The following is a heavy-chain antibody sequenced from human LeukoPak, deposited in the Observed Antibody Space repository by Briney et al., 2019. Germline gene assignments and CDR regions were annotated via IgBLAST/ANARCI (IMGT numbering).Heavy chain of an antibody. CDR3: ARGRNLQWLVREVFDY. D-gene: IGHD6-19*01. J-gene: IGHJ4*02. CDR2: INHSGST. CDR1: GGSDSGYY. V-gene: IGHV4-34*01. Sequence: SETLSLTCAVYGGSDSGYYWSLIRQPAGKGLEWIGEINHSGSTNYNPSLKSRVTISVDTSKNQFSLKLSSVTAADTAVYYCARGRNLQWLVREVFDYWGQGTLVTVSS.